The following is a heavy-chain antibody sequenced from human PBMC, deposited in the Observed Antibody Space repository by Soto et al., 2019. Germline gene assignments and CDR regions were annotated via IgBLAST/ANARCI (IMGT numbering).Heavy chain of an antibody. CDR2: IKQDGSEK. Sequence: EVQLVESGGALVQPGGSLRLSCAASGFTFNNYWMSWVRQAPGKGLEWVANIKQDGSEKYYVDSVMGRFTISRDNAKSSLFLQMNSLRAEDTAVYYCARDSGADRFQYWGQGTLVTVSS. D-gene: IGHD3-22*01. CDR3: ARDSGADRFQY. J-gene: IGHJ1*01. CDR1: GFTFNNYW. V-gene: IGHV3-7*01.